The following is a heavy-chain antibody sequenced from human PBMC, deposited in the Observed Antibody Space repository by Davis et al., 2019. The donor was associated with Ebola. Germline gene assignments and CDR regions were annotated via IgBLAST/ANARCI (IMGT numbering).Heavy chain of an antibody. V-gene: IGHV5-10-1*04. CDR3: ARPVMVREVITEYYFDY. Sequence: GESLKISCKGSGYSFTSYWIGWVRQMPGKGLEWMGRIDPSDSYTNYSPSFQGQVTISADKSISTAYLQWSSLKASDTAMYYCARPVMVREVITEYYFDYWGQGTLVTVSS. CDR2: IDPSDSYT. CDR1: GYSFTSYW. J-gene: IGHJ4*02. D-gene: IGHD3-10*01.